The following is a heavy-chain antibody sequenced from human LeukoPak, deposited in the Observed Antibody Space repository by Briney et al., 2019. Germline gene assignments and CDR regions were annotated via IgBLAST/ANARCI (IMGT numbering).Heavy chain of an antibody. CDR3: ARRVRAVAADY. V-gene: IGHV4-34*01. CDR2: INHSGST. Sequence: SETLSLTCAVYGGSFSGYYWSWIRQPPGTGLEWVGEINHSGSTNYNPSLKSRVTISVDTSKNQFALKLSSVTAADTAVYYCARRVRAVAADYWRQGTLVSVSS. J-gene: IGHJ4*02. D-gene: IGHD6-19*01. CDR1: GGSFSGYY.